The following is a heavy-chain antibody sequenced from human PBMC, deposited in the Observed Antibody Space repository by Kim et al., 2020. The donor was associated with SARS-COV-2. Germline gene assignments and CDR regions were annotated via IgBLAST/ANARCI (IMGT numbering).Heavy chain of an antibody. CDR3: AGRGLGYCSSTNCYNAFDI. J-gene: IGHJ3*02. Sequence: SETLSLTCTVSGGSISSYYWSWIRQPPGKGLEWIGYIYYSGNTNYNPSLRSRVTISVDTSKNQFSLKLSSVTAADTAVYYCAGRGLGYCSSTNCYNAFDIWGQGTMVTVSS. CDR1: GGSISSYY. CDR2: IYYSGNT. V-gene: IGHV4-59*01. D-gene: IGHD2-2*02.